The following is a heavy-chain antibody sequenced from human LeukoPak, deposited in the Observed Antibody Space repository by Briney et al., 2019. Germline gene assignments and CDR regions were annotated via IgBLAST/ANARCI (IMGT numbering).Heavy chain of an antibody. CDR2: ISSSSSYI. CDR1: GFTFSSYS. Sequence: PGGSLRLSCAASGFTFSSYSMNWVRQAPGKGLEWVSSISSSSSYIYYADSVKGRFTISRDNAKNSLYLQMNSLRAEDTAVYYCARVAQNLERIAVAGTSEWRANWYFDLWGRGTLVTVSS. V-gene: IGHV3-21*01. J-gene: IGHJ2*01. D-gene: IGHD6-19*01. CDR3: ARVAQNLERIAVAGTSEWRANWYFDL.